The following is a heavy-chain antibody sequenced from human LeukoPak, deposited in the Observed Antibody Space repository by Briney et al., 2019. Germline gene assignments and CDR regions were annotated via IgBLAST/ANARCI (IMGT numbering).Heavy chain of an antibody. J-gene: IGHJ5*02. V-gene: IGHV1-69*06. CDR2: IIPIFGTA. D-gene: IGHD3-10*01. CDR3: ARDKDAMVRGPQSTPWFDP. CDR1: GGTFSSYA. Sequence: ASVKVSCKASGGTFSSYAISWVRQAPGQGLEWMGGIIPIFGTANYAQKFQGRVTITADKSTSTAYMELSSLRSEDTAVYYCARDKDAMVRGPQSTPWFDPWGREPWSPSPQ.